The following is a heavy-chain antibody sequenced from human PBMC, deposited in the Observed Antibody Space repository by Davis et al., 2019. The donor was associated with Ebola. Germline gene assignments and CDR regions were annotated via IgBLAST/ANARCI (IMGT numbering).Heavy chain of an antibody. CDR2: INHSGST. CDR1: GGSFSGYY. V-gene: IGHV4-34*01. Sequence: SETLSLTCAVYGGSFSGYYWSWIRQPPGKGLEWIGEINHSGSTNYNPSLKSRVTISVDTFKNQFSLKLSSVTAADTAVYYCARLSIAAAGFIIDYYGMDVWGQGTTVTVSS. CDR3: ARLSIAAAGFIIDYYGMDV. J-gene: IGHJ6*02. D-gene: IGHD6-13*01.